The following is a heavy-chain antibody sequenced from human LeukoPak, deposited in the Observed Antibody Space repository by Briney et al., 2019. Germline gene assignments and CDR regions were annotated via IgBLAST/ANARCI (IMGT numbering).Heavy chain of an antibody. CDR2: IXXXGXX. J-gene: IGHJ3*02. CDR1: GXXXXXGXXX. D-gene: IGHD4-23*01. CDR3: ARDPGYGGNSQHPLDAFDI. Sequence: SQTLSLTCTXXGXXXXXGXXXXXXXRXXXXKXXXXXXXIXXXGXXYXNPSXKXRITXSVXTXKNQFSLKLSSVTAADTAVYYCARDPGYGGNSQHPLDAFDIWGQGTMVTVSS. V-gene: IGHV4-31*03.